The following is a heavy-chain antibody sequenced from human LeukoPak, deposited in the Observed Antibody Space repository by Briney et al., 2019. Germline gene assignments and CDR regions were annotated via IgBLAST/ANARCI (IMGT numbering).Heavy chain of an antibody. CDR1: GFTFGDYP. Sequence: GGSLRLSCEASGFTFGDYPMSWVRQAPGKGLEWVGFIRSKAYGGTTEYAASGKGRFAISRDESKSIAYLQVNSLKTEDTAVYYCTTDPITFGGVIVSFHYWGQGTLVTVSS. D-gene: IGHD3-16*02. CDR3: TTDPITFGGVIVSFHY. CDR2: IRSKAYGGTT. V-gene: IGHV3-49*04. J-gene: IGHJ4*02.